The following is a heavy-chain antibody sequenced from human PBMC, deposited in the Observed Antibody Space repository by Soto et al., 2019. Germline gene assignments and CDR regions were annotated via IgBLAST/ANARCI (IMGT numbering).Heavy chain of an antibody. CDR1: GGTFSSYA. CDR2: IIPIFGTA. CDR3: ARGTGGMATITFPHWFDP. Sequence: SVKVSCKASGGTFSSYAISWVRQAPGQGLEWMGGIIPIFGTANYAQKFQGRVTITADESTSTAYMELSSLRSEDTAVYYCARGTGGMATITFPHWFDPRGQGTLVTVAS. J-gene: IGHJ5*02. V-gene: IGHV1-69*13. D-gene: IGHD5-12*01.